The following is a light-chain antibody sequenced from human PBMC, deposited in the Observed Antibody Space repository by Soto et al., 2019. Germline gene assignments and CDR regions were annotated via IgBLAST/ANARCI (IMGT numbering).Light chain of an antibody. CDR3: QFYDSSMSGWV. CDR2: GNS. CDR1: SYNIGAGYD. J-gene: IGLJ3*02. V-gene: IGLV1-40*01. Sequence: QSVLTQPPSVSGAPGQSVTISCTGSSYNIGAGYDVHWYQQLPGTAPKLLIYGNSNRPSGVPDRFAGSKSVTSASLAITGLQAEDEADYYFQFYDSSMSGWVFGGGIKVT.